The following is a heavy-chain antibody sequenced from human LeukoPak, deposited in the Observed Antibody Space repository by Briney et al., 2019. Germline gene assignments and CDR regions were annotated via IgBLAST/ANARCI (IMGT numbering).Heavy chain of an antibody. CDR1: GYTFTCYG. J-gene: IGHJ4*02. V-gene: IGHV1-18*01. Sequence: GASVKVSCKASGYTFTCYGISWVRQAPGQGLEWMGWSSAYNGNTNYAQKLQGRVTMTTDTSTSTAYMELRSLRAEVTALYYCARDDGSATLGFDSWGQGTLVTVSS. CDR2: SSAYNGNT. D-gene: IGHD1-26*01. CDR3: ARDDGSATLGFDS.